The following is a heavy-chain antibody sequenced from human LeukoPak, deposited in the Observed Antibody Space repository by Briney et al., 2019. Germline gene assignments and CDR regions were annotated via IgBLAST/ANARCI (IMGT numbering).Heavy chain of an antibody. J-gene: IGHJ1*01. V-gene: IGHV3-21*06. CDR2: ISSSSNFI. D-gene: IGHD2-8*01. CDR1: GFTFSDYR. Sequence: PGGSLRLSCAASGFTFSDYRMNWVRQAPGKGLEWLSSISSSSNFIKYAASVRGRFTISRDDAKSSVYLQMNSLRVEDSAMYYCARDLQTVSPGNHWGQGTLVTVSS. CDR3: ARDLQTVSPGNH.